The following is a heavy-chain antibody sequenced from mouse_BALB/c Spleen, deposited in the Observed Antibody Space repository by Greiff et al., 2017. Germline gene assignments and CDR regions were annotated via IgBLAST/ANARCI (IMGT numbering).Heavy chain of an antibody. CDR3: ARDFLRAWFAY. Sequence: VQLQQSGAELAKPGASVKMSCKASGYTFTSYWMHWVKQRPGQGLEWIGYINPSTGYTEYNQKFKDKATLTADKSSSTAYMQLSSLTSEDSAVYYCARDFLRAWFAYWGQGTLVTVSA. CDR1: GYTFTSYW. J-gene: IGHJ3*01. CDR2: INPSTGYT. V-gene: IGHV1-7*01. D-gene: IGHD1-1*01.